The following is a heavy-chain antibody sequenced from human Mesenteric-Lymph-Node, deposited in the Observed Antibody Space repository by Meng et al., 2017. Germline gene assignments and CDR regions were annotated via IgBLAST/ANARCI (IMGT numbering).Heavy chain of an antibody. CDR1: GYTFTSYG. J-gene: IGHJ5*02. D-gene: IGHD4-17*01. CDR2: ISAYNGNT. CDR3: ARVRWAVTTSSDWFDP. V-gene: IGHV1-18*01. Sequence: VQLGQCGAEVKNPGASVKVSCKASGYTFTSYGISWVRQAPGQGLEWMGWISAYNGNTNYAQKLQGRVTMTTDTSTSTAYMELRSLRSEDTAVYYCARVRWAVTTSSDWFDPWGQGTLVTVSS.